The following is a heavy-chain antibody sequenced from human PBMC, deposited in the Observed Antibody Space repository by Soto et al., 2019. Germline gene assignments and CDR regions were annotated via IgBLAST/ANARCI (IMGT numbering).Heavy chain of an antibody. D-gene: IGHD6-19*01. V-gene: IGHV1-58*01. CDR3: AAIAVVGRSYYSGMDV. CDR2: IVVGIGNT. Sequence: SVKVSCKASGFTFTNSAVQWVRQAPGQRLEWIGWIVVGIGNTIYAQKFQQRVTITRDMSTGTAYMELSSLRSEATAVNFCAAIAVVGRSYYSGMDVWGQGTTVTVSS. CDR1: GFTFTNSA. J-gene: IGHJ6*02.